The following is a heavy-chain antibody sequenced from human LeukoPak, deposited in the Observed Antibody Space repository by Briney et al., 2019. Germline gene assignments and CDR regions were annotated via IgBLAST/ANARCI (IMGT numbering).Heavy chain of an antibody. Sequence: GGSLRLSCAASGFSVSTNYISWVRQAPGKGLEWVSVIYSDGSTKYADSVKARFTIARDDSKNTVYLQMNSLRVEDTAVYYCARATLDNWGQGTLVTVSS. J-gene: IGHJ4*02. CDR1: GFSVSTNY. CDR3: ARATLDN. CDR2: IYSDGST. V-gene: IGHV3-53*01.